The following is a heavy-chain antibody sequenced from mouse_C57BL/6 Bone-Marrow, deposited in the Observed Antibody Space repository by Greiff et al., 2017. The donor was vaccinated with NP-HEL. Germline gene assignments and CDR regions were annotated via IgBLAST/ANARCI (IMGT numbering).Heavy chain of an antibody. D-gene: IGHD2-3*01. CDR2: IDPSDSYT. V-gene: IGHV1-59*01. Sequence: QVQLQQPGAELVRPGTSVKLSCKASGYTFTSYWMHRVKQRPGQGLEWIGVIDPSDSYTNYNQKFKGQATLPVDTSSSTAYMQLSSLTSQDSAVYAGARERGYVGDYASVDYWGQGTTLTVSS. J-gene: IGHJ2*01. CDR3: ARERGYVGDYASVDY. CDR1: GYTFTSYW.